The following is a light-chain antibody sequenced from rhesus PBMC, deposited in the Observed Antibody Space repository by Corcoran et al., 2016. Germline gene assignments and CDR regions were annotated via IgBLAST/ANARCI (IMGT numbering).Light chain of an antibody. CDR2: RAS. V-gene: IGKV1S9*01. J-gene: IGKJ4*01. Sequence: DIQMTQSPSSLSASVGDRVTITCQARQSLSNYLNWYQQKTGKIPKLQIYRASSLKSGIPSRFSGSGSGTDFPPTISSLQPEDFATYYCQQGYSYPLTFGGGTKVELK. CDR3: QQGYSYPLT. CDR1: QSLSNY.